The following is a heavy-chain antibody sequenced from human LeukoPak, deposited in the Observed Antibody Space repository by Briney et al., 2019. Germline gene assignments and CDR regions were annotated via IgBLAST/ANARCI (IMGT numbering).Heavy chain of an antibody. D-gene: IGHD3-22*01. CDR1: GYTFTSYY. V-gene: IGHV1-46*01. Sequence: ASVKVSCKASGYTFTSYYMHWVRQAPGQGLEWMGFINPSGGSTSYAQKFQGRVTMTRDTSTSTVYMELSSLRSEDTAVYYCARTTYYYDSSRAGGDAFDIWGQGTMVTVSS. CDR2: INPSGGST. CDR3: ARTTYYYDSSRAGGDAFDI. J-gene: IGHJ3*02.